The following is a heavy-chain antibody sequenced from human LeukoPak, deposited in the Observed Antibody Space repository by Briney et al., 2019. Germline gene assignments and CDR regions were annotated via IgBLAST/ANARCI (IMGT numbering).Heavy chain of an antibody. D-gene: IGHD4/OR15-4a*01. Sequence: PGGSLRLSCEASGFTFSSHSMNWVRQAPGKGLEWVSSIGSYSTSIYYADSVKGRFTMSRDNAKTSLFLQMNSLRAEDTAVYYCARGMTIMNYFHYWGQGTLVTVSS. CDR2: IGSYSTSI. CDR3: ARGMTIMNYFHY. J-gene: IGHJ4*02. V-gene: IGHV3-21*01. CDR1: GFTFSSHS.